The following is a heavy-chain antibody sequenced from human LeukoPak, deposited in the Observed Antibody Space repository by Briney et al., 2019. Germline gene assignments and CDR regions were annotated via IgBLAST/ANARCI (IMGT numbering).Heavy chain of an antibody. CDR1: GDSISSSY. CDR3: ARHGNVLTGYYSDL. Sequence: SETLSLTCAVSGDSISSSYWSWIRQPLGKGLEWIGYIYYSGNNNYNPSLKSRVTISIDTSKNLLSLKLKSVTAADTAVYYCARHGNVLTGYYSDLWGQGTLVTVSS. J-gene: IGHJ4*01. CDR2: IYYSGNN. V-gene: IGHV4-59*08. D-gene: IGHD3-9*01.